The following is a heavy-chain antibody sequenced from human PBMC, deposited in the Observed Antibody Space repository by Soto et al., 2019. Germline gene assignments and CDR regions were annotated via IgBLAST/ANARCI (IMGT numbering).Heavy chain of an antibody. CDR1: GFTFGDYD. V-gene: IGHV3-11*01. D-gene: IGHD2-8*02. CDR3: TRPCRYCNGGGPGNWFEP. CDR2: ISNGGSSI. J-gene: IGHJ5*02. Sequence: GGSLRLSCAASGFTFGDYDMSWIRQAPGKGLEWVSYISNGGSSIYYADSVKGRFTISRDNAKRSVFLQMNSLRAEDTAVYYCTRPCRYCNGGGPGNWFEPWGQGT.